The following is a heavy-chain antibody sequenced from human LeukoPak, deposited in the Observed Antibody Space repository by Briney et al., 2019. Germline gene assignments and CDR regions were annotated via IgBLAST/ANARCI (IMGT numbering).Heavy chain of an antibody. Sequence: SETLSLTCTVWGGPISSYYGIWLRQPAGKGLEWIGRIYTRGSTKYNPSLKRRVTISVGTSKNQFSLKRSSVTAAGTAVYYCAMFGGPHAFDSWGQGRMVTVSS. CDR3: AMFGGPHAFDS. D-gene: IGHD3-3*01. CDR2: IYTRGST. V-gene: IGHV4-4*07. CDR1: GGPISSYY. J-gene: IGHJ3*02.